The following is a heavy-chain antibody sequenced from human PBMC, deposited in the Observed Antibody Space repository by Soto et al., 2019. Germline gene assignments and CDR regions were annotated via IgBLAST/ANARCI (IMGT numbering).Heavy chain of an antibody. CDR1: GGTFSSYA. Sequence: GASVKVSCKASGGTFSSYAISWVRQAPGQGLEWMGGIIPIFGTANYAQKFQGRVTITADKSTSTAYMELSSLRSEDTAVHYCARDIVGATFFSLDAFDIWGQGTMVTVSS. CDR2: IIPIFGTA. V-gene: IGHV1-69*06. D-gene: IGHD1-26*01. J-gene: IGHJ3*02. CDR3: ARDIVGATFFSLDAFDI.